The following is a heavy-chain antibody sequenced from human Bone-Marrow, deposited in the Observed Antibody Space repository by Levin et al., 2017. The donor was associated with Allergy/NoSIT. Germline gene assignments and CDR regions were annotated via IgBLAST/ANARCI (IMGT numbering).Heavy chain of an antibody. D-gene: IGHD2-2*01. CDR3: AREWPGYCSSTSCYAVDY. CDR1: GDSVSSNSAA. CDR2: TYYRSKWYN. J-gene: IGHJ4*02. V-gene: IGHV6-1*01. Sequence: PSETLSLTCAISGDSVSSNSAAWNWIRQSPSRGLEWLGRTYYRSKWYNDYAVSVKSRITINPDTSKNQFSLQLNSVTPEDTAVYYCAREWPGYCSSTSCYAVDYWGQGTLVTVSS.